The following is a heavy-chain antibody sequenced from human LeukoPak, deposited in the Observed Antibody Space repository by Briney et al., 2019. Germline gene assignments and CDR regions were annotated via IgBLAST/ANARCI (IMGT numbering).Heavy chain of an antibody. V-gene: IGHV3-48*01. D-gene: IGHD3-10*01. CDR2: ISPASDTI. J-gene: IGHJ4*02. Sequence: GGSLRLSCAASGFTFSSYNMKRVRQAPGKGLEWVSYISPASDTIHYADSMRGRFTISRDNAKNSLYLQMNSLRAEDTAVYYCARDVYYGSGTFGYWGQGTLVTVSS. CDR1: GFTFSSYN. CDR3: ARDVYYGSGTFGY.